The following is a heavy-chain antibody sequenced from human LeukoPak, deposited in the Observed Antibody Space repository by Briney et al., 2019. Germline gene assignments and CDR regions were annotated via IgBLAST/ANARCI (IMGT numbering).Heavy chain of an antibody. CDR3: ARDDSSGYYSGGDY. Sequence: GGSLRLSCAASGFTFSSYSMNWVRQAPGKGLEWVSSISGSSNYIYYAESVKGRFTISRDNAKNSLYLQMNSLRPEDTAVYYCARDDSSGYYSGGDYWGQGTLVTVSS. J-gene: IGHJ4*02. D-gene: IGHD3-22*01. V-gene: IGHV3-21*01. CDR1: GFTFSSYS. CDR2: ISGSSNYI.